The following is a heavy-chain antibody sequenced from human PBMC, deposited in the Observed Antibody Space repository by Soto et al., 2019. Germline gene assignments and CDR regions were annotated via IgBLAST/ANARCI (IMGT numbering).Heavy chain of an antibody. CDR3: ARRGHDFWSGYYYYYYGMAV. V-gene: IGHV4-30-4*01. J-gene: IGHJ6*02. CDR2: IYYSGST. D-gene: IGHD3-3*01. Sequence: SETLSLSCTVSGGSISSGDYYGSWIRQPPGKGLEWIGYIYYSGSTYYNPSLKSRVTISVDTSKNQFSLKLSSVTAADTAVYYCARRGHDFWSGYYYYYYGMAVSGQGTTVTVSS. CDR1: GGSISSGDYY.